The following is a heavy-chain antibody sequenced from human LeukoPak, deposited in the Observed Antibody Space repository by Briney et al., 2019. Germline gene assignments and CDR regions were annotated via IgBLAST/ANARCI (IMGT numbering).Heavy chain of an antibody. CDR2: VNHSGST. D-gene: IGHD3-3*02. Sequence: SQTLSLTCAVTGGSISSGGYSWSWIRQPPGKGLEWIGDVNHSGSTNYNPSLKSRVTISVDTSKNQFSLKLSSVTAADTAVYYCARVLHFANFDLWGRGTLVTVSS. V-gene: IGHV4-30-2*01. J-gene: IGHJ2*01. CDR1: GGSISSGGYS. CDR3: ARVLHFANFDL.